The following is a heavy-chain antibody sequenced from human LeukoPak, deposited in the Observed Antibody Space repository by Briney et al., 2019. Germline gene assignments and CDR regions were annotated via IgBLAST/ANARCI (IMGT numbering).Heavy chain of an antibody. Sequence: PGGSLRLSCAASGFTFSSYSMNWVRQAPGKGLEWVSSISSSSSYIYYADSVKGQFTISRDNAKNSLYLQMNSLRAEDTAVYYCAREECSSSWYGGGAFDIWGQGTMVTVSS. CDR1: GFTFSSYS. D-gene: IGHD6-13*01. CDR2: ISSSSSYI. J-gene: IGHJ3*02. CDR3: AREECSSSWYGGGAFDI. V-gene: IGHV3-21*01.